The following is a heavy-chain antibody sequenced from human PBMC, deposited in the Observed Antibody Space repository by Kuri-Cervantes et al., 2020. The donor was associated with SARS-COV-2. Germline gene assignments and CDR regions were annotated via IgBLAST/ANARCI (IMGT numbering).Heavy chain of an antibody. V-gene: IGHV3-7*03. D-gene: IGHD4-17*01. Sequence: GGSLRLSCAASGFTFSSYWMSWVRQAPGKGLEWVANIKQDGSEKYYADSVKGRFTISRDNSKNTLYLQMNSLRAEDTAVYYCARGYGDSLYWGQGTLVTVSS. CDR3: ARGYGDSLY. J-gene: IGHJ4*02. CDR1: GFTFSSYW. CDR2: IKQDGSEK.